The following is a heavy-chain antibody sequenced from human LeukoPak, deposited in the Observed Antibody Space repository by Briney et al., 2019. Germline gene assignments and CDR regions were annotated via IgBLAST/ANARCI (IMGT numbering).Heavy chain of an antibody. J-gene: IGHJ4*02. Sequence: PSETLSLTCTVSGGSISSSSYYWGWIRQPPGKGLEWIGSIYYSGSTFYNPSLKSRVTMSVDTSKNQFSLRLSSVTAADTAAYFCARHVHGDLYYFDYWGQGTLVTVSS. D-gene: IGHD4-17*01. CDR2: IYYSGST. CDR1: GGSISSSSYY. V-gene: IGHV4-39*07. CDR3: ARHVHGDLYYFDY.